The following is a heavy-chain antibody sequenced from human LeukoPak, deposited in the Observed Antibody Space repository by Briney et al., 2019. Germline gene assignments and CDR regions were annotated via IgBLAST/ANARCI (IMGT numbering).Heavy chain of an antibody. CDR2: IIPIFGTA. CDR3: ARAAPYSYYFDY. D-gene: IGHD2-15*01. V-gene: IGHV1-69*05. Sequence: GASVKVSCKASGGTFSSYAISWVRQAPGQGLEWMGGIIPIFGTANYAQKFQGRATITTDESTSTAYMELSSLRSEDTAVYYCARAAPYSYYFDYWGQGTLVTVSS. J-gene: IGHJ4*02. CDR1: GGTFSSYA.